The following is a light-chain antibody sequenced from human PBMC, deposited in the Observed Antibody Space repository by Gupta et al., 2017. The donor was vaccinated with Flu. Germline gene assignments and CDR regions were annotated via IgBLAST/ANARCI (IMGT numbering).Light chain of an antibody. CDR2: EVS. CDR1: SSDVGGHDY. J-gene: IGLJ3*02. V-gene: IGLV2-14*01. Sequence: QSALTQPASVSGSPGQSITISCTGTSSDVGGHDYVSWYQQHPGKAPKLMIYEVSNRPSGVSNRFSGSKSGNTASLTVSGLQAEDEGEYYCSSYTSSDTWVFGGGTKLTVL. CDR3: SSYTSSDTWV.